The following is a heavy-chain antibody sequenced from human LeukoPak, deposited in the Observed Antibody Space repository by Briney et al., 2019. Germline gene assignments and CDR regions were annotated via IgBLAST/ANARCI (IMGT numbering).Heavy chain of an antibody. CDR3: ARVSYNYYGMDV. J-gene: IGHJ6*02. CDR2: ISSSSSTT. CDR1: GFTFSSHD. Sequence: GGSLRLSGAASGFTFSSHDMNWVRQAPGEGLEWVSYISSSSSTTYYADSVKGRFTISRDNAKNSLYLQVNSLRDEDTAVYYCARVSYNYYGMDVWGQGTTVTVSS. D-gene: IGHD5-24*01. V-gene: IGHV3-48*02.